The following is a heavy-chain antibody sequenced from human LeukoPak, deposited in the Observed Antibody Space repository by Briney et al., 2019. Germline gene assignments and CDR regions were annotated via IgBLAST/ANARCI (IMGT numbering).Heavy chain of an antibody. CDR3: AKDLSGIVGATGAFDI. J-gene: IGHJ3*02. V-gene: IGHV3-23*01. CDR2: ISGSGGST. Sequence: PGGSLRLSCAASGFTFSSYAMSWVRQAPGKGLEWVSAISGSGGSTYYADSVKGRFTISRDNSKNTLYLQMNSLRAEDTAVYYCAKDLSGIVGATGAFDIWGQGTMVTVSS. D-gene: IGHD1-26*01. CDR1: GFTFSSYA.